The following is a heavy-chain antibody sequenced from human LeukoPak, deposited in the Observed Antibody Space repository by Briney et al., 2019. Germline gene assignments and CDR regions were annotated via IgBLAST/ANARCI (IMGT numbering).Heavy chain of an antibody. V-gene: IGHV4-31*11. CDR1: GGSISSGGYS. J-gene: IGHJ4*02. D-gene: IGHD4-17*01. Sequence: SQTLSLTCAVSGGSISSGGYSWRWIRQHPGKGLEWIVYIYYSGSTYYNPSLKSRVTISVDTSKNQFSLKLSSVTAADTAVYYCARAPGYGDYHPSGFDYWGQGTLVTVSS. CDR2: IYYSGST. CDR3: ARAPGYGDYHPSGFDY.